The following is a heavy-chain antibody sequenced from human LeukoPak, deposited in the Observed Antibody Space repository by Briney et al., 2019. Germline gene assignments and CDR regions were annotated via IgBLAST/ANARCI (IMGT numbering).Heavy chain of an antibody. CDR2: IYHSGST. J-gene: IGHJ4*02. Sequence: SETLSLTCTVSGYSISSGYYWGWIRQPPGKGLEWIGSIYHSGSTYYNPSLKSRVTISVDTSKNQFSLKLSSVTAADTAVYYCARQGYSYGPILAHWGQGTLVTVSS. V-gene: IGHV4-38-2*02. CDR3: ARQGYSYGPILAH. CDR1: GYSISSGYY. D-gene: IGHD5-18*01.